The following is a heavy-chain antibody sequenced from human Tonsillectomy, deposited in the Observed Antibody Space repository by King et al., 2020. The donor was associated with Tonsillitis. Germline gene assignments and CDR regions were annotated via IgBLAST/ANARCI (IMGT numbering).Heavy chain of an antibody. CDR3: ARSVVVMNYGMDV. Sequence: YWSWIRQPPGKGLEWIGEVNHSGSTNYNPSLKGRVTISVDKSKKQFSLRLTSVTAADTAIYYCARSVVVMNYGMDVWGQGTTVTVSS. V-gene: IGHV4-34*01. CDR2: VNHSGST. CDR1: Y. D-gene: IGHD2-15*01. J-gene: IGHJ6*02.